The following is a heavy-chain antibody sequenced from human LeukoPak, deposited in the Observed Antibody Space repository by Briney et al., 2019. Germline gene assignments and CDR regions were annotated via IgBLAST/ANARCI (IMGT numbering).Heavy chain of an antibody. V-gene: IGHV4-34*01. D-gene: IGHD3-22*01. CDR2: INHSGST. CDR1: GGSFSGYY. CDR3: ARSEVYYDSSGYRTKGHFDY. J-gene: IGHJ4*02. Sequence: KPSETLSLTCAVYGGSFSGYYWSWIRQPPGKGLEWIGEINHSGSTNYNPSLKSRVTISVDTSKNQFSLKLSSVTAADTAVYYCARSEVYYDSSGYRTKGHFDYWGQGTLVTVSS.